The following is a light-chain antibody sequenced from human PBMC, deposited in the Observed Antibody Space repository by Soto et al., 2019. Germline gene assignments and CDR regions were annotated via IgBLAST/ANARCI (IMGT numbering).Light chain of an antibody. CDR1: SGDVGSYTL. CDR3: CSYAGSSTLV. V-gene: IGLV2-23*01. Sequence: QSALTQPASVSGSPGQSITISCTGTSGDVGSYTLVSWYQQHPAKAPKLMIYEGAKRPSGVSNRFSGSKSGNTASLTISGLQAEDEADYYCCSYAGSSTLVFGGGTKLTVL. J-gene: IGLJ3*02. CDR2: EGA.